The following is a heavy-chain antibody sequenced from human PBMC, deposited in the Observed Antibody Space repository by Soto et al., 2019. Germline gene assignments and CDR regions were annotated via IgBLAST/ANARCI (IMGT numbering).Heavy chain of an antibody. D-gene: IGHD6-19*01. J-gene: IGHJ6*02. Sequence: ASETLSLTCAVYGGSFSGYYWSWIRQPPGKGLEWIGEINHSGSTNYNPSLKSRVTISVDTSKNQFSLKLSSVTAADTAVYYCARVPNSGWYSYYYYGMDVWGQGTTVTVSS. CDR1: GGSFSGYY. V-gene: IGHV4-34*01. CDR3: ARVPNSGWYSYYYYGMDV. CDR2: INHSGST.